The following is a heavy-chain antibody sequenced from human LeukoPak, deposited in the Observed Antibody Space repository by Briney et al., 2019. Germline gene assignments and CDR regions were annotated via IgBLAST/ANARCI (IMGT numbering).Heavy chain of an antibody. V-gene: IGHV4-59*08. D-gene: IGHD3-16*01. CDR1: GGSISTSF. CDR2: VYYNAFS. J-gene: IGHJ4*02. Sequence: SETLSLTCTVSGGSISTSFWSWIRQPPGKGLEWIGYVYYNAFSNFNPSLKSRVNISVDTSKNQFSLKLSSVTAADTAFYYCAKLTPRPENYGVVDYWGQGTLVIVSS. CDR3: AKLTPRPENYGVVDY.